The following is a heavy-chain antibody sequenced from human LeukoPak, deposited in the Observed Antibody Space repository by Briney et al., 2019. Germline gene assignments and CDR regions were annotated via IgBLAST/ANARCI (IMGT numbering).Heavy chain of an antibody. D-gene: IGHD3-22*01. V-gene: IGHV1-46*01. Sequence: ASVKVSCKASGYTFTSYYMHWVRQAPGQGLEWMGIINPSGGSTSYARKFQGRVTMTRDTSTSTVYMELSSLRSEDTAVYYCARVASLIFYYYDSSGYEDWGQGTLVTVSS. CDR3: ARVASLIFYYYDSSGYED. J-gene: IGHJ4*02. CDR2: INPSGGST. CDR1: GYTFTSYY.